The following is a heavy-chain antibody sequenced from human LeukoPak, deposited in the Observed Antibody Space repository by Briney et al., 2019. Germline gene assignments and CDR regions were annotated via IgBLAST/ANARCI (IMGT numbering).Heavy chain of an antibody. CDR2: IKSQTDGETA. J-gene: IGHJ4*02. CDR3: TTSWY. Sequence: GGSLRLSCAASGFTFSDAWMSWVRQAPGKGLEWVGCIKSQTDGETADYAAPVKGRFSISRDDSKNTLYLQMNSLKTEDTAMYYCTTSWYWGQGTLVTVSS. V-gene: IGHV3-15*01. CDR1: GFTFSDAW.